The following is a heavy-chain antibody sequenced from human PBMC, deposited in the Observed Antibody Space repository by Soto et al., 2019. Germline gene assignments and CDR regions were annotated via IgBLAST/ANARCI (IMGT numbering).Heavy chain of an antibody. V-gene: IGHV4-34*01. Sequence: PSETLSLTCAVYGVSFSGYYWSWIRQPPGKGLEWIGEINHSGSTNYNPSLKSRVTISVDTSKNQFSLKLSSVTAADTAVYYCARYPKVAGDHAFDIWGQGTMVTVSS. J-gene: IGHJ3*02. CDR2: INHSGST. D-gene: IGHD6-19*01. CDR3: ARYPKVAGDHAFDI. CDR1: GVSFSGYY.